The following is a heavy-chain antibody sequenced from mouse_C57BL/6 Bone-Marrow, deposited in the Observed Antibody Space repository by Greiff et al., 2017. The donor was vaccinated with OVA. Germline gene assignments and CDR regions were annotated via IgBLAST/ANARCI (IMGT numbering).Heavy chain of an antibody. V-gene: IGHV7-3*01. CDR2: IRNKANGYTT. CDR1: GFTFTDYY. Sequence: EVQLQESGGGLVQPGGSLSLSCAASGFTFTDYYMSWVRQPPGKALEWLGFIRNKANGYTTEYSASVKGRFTISRDNSQSILYLQMNALRAEDSATYYCASHDYRYFDVWGTGTTVTVSS. J-gene: IGHJ1*03. CDR3: ASHDYRYFDV. D-gene: IGHD2-4*01.